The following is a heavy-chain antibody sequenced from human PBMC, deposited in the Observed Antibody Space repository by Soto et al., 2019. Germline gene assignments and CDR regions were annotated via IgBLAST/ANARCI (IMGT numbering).Heavy chain of an antibody. V-gene: IGHV3-72*01. J-gene: IGHJ6*02. CDR3: ARGRAGTTGLSIAPSPGMDV. Sequence: GGSLRLSCAASGFTFSDHYMDWVRQAPGKGLEWVGRTRNKANSYTTEYAASVKGRFTISRDDSKNSLYLQMNSLKTEDTAVYYCARGRAGTTGLSIAPSPGMDVWGQGTTVTVSS. D-gene: IGHD1-7*01. CDR2: TRNKANSYTT. CDR1: GFTFSDHY.